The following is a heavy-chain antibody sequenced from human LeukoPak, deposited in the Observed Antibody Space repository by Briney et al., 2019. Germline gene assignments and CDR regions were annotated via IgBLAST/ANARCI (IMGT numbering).Heavy chain of an antibody. CDR2: ISSSSSYT. CDR1: GFTFSDYY. Sequence: SGGSLRLSCAASGFTFSDYYMSWIRQAPGKGLEWVSYISSSSSYTNYADSVKGRFTISRDNAESSLYLQMNSLRAEDTAVYYCATDGQSSGWYGFDYWGQGTLVTVSS. CDR3: ATDGQSSGWYGFDY. J-gene: IGHJ4*02. D-gene: IGHD6-19*01. V-gene: IGHV3-11*06.